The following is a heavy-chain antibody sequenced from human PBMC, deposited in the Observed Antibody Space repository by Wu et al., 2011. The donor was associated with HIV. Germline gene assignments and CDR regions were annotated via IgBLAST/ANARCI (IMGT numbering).Heavy chain of an antibody. CDR3: ARDRTPTYTYDNNGDPGRD. Sequence: QVQMVQSAAEVKNPGASVKVSCKTSGYGFNSYGISWVRQAPGQGLEWMGWINTFNGDTNYAQRLQDRVTMTIDPSTSTAYMELRSLRSDDTAVYYCARDRTPTYTYDNNGDPGRDWGQGTLVTVTS. CDR1: GYGFNSYG. V-gene: IGHV1-18*04. J-gene: IGHJ4*02. D-gene: IGHD3-22*01. CDR2: INTFNGDT.